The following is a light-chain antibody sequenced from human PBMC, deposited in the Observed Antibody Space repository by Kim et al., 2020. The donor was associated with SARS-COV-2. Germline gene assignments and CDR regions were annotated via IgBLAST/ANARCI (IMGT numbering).Light chain of an antibody. CDR1: SSDVGGYNY. J-gene: IGLJ3*02. CDR2: DVS. Sequence: QSALTQPASVSGSPGQSITISCTGTSSDVGGYNYVSWYQQHPGKAPKLMIYDVSTRPSGVSNRFSGSKSGNTASLTISGLQAEDEADYYCSSYTSSSRVFGGGTQLTVL. CDR3: SSYTSSSRV. V-gene: IGLV2-14*01.